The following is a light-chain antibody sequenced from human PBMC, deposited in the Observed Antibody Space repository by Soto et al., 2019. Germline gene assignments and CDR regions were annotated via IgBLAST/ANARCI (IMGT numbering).Light chain of an antibody. J-gene: IGLJ2*01. CDR2: EVS. Sequence: QSALTQPASVSGSPGQSITISCTGTSSDVGGYNYVSWYQQHPGKAPKLMMYEVSNRPSGVSNRFPGSKSGNTASLTISGLQAEDEADYYCSSYTSSSTVVFGGGTKLTVL. CDR3: SSYTSSSTVV. CDR1: SSDVGGYNY. V-gene: IGLV2-14*01.